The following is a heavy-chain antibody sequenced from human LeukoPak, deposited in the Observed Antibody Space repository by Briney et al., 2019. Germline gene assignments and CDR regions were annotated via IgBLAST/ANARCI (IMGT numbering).Heavy chain of an antibody. CDR1: GFTFSSYS. V-gene: IGHV3-21*01. D-gene: IGHD6-19*01. CDR3: ARTRAVAGTIGWFDP. J-gene: IGHJ5*02. Sequence: GGSLRLSCAASGFTFSSYSMNWVRQAPGKGLEWVSSISSSSSYIYYADSVKGRFTISRDNAKNSLYLQMNSLRAEDTAVYYCARTRAVAGTIGWFDPWGQGTLATVSS. CDR2: ISSSSSYI.